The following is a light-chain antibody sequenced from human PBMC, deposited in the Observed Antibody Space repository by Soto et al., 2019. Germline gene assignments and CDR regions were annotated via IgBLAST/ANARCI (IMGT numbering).Light chain of an antibody. CDR2: GAS. V-gene: IGKV3D-15*01. Sequence: EIVMTQSPATLSVSPGERATLSCRASQDVNIYLAWYQQKPGQAPRLLISGASTRATGIPARFSGSGSGTEFTLTISSLQSEYVAVYYCQHYGNWPLTFGGGTNVEIK. J-gene: IGKJ4*01. CDR1: QDVNIY. CDR3: QHYGNWPLT.